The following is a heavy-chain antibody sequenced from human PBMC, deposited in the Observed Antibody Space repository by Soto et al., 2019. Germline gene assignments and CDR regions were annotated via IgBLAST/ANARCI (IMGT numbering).Heavy chain of an antibody. J-gene: IGHJ6*02. CDR1: GGTFSSYA. V-gene: IGHV1-69*01. D-gene: IGHD5-12*01. CDR3: ARDRVATMYYYYGMDV. Sequence: QVQLVQSGAEVKKPGSSVKVSCKASGGTFSSYAISWVRQAPGQGLEWMGGIIPIFGTANYEQKFQGRVTITADESTTTAYMELPSLRSEDTAVYYCARDRVATMYYYYGMDVWGQGTTVTVSS. CDR2: IIPIFGTA.